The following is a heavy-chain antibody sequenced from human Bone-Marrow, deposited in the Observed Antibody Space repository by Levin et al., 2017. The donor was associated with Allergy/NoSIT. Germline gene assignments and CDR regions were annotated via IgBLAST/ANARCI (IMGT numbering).Heavy chain of an antibody. CDR2: IRHSGST. J-gene: IGHJ4*02. D-gene: IGHD3-10*01. Sequence: SQTLSLTCAVYGESFSGSYWSWIRQAPGKGLEWIGEIRHSGSTNYNPSLKSRVTISEEMSKNQFSLKLSSVTATDTAVYYCARGDWGVRFDSWGQGTLVSVSS. CDR1: GESFSGSY. CDR3: ARGDWGVRFDS. V-gene: IGHV4-34*01.